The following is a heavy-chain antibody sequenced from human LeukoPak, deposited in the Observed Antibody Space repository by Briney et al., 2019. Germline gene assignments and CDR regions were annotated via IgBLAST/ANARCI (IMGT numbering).Heavy chain of an antibody. J-gene: IGHJ4*02. CDR2: VSKDTVTI. CDR1: GFSLTHDA. D-gene: IGHD1-26*01. CDR3: AGDRWRGAPDYFDC. Sequence: PGTSLRLSCAASGFSLTHDAIHSVRQAPGQGLEWVAVVSKDTVTIFYRHSVKGRFTVSTDSYKTTVYLQLTGLRSEDTAVYYCAGDRWRGAPDYFDCWGQGTLVNVSS. V-gene: IGHV3-30*03.